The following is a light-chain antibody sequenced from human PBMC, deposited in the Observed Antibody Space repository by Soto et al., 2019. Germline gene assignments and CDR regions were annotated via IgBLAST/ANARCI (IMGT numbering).Light chain of an antibody. CDR3: QQLNNYPLT. Sequence: DIQMTQSPSSLSASVGDRVTITCRASQSISSYLNWYQQKPGKAPKLLIYAASSLQSGVPSRFSGSGSGTDFTLTISSLQPEDFATYYCQQLNNYPLTFGGGTKVEI. V-gene: IGKV1-39*01. CDR1: QSISSY. J-gene: IGKJ4*01. CDR2: AAS.